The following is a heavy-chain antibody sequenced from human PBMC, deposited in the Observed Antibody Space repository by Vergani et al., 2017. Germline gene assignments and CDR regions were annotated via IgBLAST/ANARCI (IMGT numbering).Heavy chain of an antibody. V-gene: IGHV3-9*01. CDR2: ISWNSDSI. J-gene: IGHJ3*02. D-gene: IGHD2-15*01. CDR1: GITFWKFG. Sequence: EVDLVESGGGLAQPGGSLRLSCEASGITFWKFGMHWVRQGPGKGLEWVSSISWNSDSIGYADSVKGRFTISRDNAKNSLYLQMNSLKTEDTALYYCAKVDILGAFDIWGQGTMVTVSS. CDR3: AKVDILGAFDI.